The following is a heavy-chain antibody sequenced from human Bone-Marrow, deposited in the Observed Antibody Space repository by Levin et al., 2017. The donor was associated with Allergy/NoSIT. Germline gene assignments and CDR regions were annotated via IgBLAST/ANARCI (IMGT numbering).Heavy chain of an antibody. CDR1: GFTFSTHA. CDR3: AKGAVAVAGDYYFFDH. CDR2: MSGSGGDT. J-gene: IGHJ4*01. V-gene: IGHV3-23*01. D-gene: IGHD6-19*01. Sequence: PSETLSLTCATSGFTFSTHAMNWVRQAPGKGLEWVSGMSGSGGDTYYADSVKGRFTISRDNLKNTVYLRLKNLRAEDTAVYFCAKGAVAVAGDYYFFDHWGHGSLVTVSS.